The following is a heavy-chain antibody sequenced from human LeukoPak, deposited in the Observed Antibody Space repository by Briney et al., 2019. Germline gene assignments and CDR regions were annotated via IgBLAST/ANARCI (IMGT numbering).Heavy chain of an antibody. CDR1: GGSISSYY. CDR2: IYYSGST. CDR3: ARHELVAAAGRAFDI. Sequence: SETLSLTGTVSGGSISSYYWSWIRQPPGKGLEWIGYIYYSGSTNYNPSLKSRVTISVDTSKNQFSLKLSSVTAADTAVYYCARHELVAAAGRAFDIWGQGTMVTASS. D-gene: IGHD6-13*01. J-gene: IGHJ3*02. V-gene: IGHV4-59*08.